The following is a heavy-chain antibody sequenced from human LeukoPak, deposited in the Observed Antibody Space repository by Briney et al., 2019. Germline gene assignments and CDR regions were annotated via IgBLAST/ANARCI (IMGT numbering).Heavy chain of an antibody. D-gene: IGHD4-23*01. CDR2: IWYDGSNK. Sequence: QPGGSLRLSCAASGFTFSGYGMHWVRQAPGKGLEWVAGIWYDGSNKYYADSVKGRFTISRDNSKNTLYLQMNSLRAEDTAVYYCAKDPTTVVTPGSLGYGMDVWGQGTTVTVSS. J-gene: IGHJ6*02. V-gene: IGHV3-33*06. CDR1: GFTFSGYG. CDR3: AKDPTTVVTPGSLGYGMDV.